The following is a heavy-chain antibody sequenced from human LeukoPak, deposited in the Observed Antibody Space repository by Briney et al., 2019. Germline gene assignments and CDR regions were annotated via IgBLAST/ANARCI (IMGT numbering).Heavy chain of an antibody. D-gene: IGHD4-17*01. Sequence: SETLSLTCTVSGGSMSSYSWSWIRQPPGKGLEWIGYIYHSGSTYYNPSLKSRVTISVDRSKNQFSLKLSSVTAADTAVYYCARGETYGDYFNWFDPWGQGTLVTVSS. CDR1: GGSMSSYS. CDR2: IYHSGST. J-gene: IGHJ5*02. V-gene: IGHV4-30-2*01. CDR3: ARGETYGDYFNWFDP.